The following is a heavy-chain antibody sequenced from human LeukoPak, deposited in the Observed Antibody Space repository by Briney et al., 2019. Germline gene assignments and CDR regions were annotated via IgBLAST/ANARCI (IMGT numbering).Heavy chain of an antibody. V-gene: IGHV1-3*03. Sequence: ASVKVSCKASGYTFTSYAMHWVRQAPGQRLEWMGWINAGNGNTKYSQEFQGRVTITRDTSASTAYMELSSLRSEDMAVYYCAGGLLWFGELDDAFDIWGQGTMVTVSS. CDR1: GYTFTSYA. CDR3: AGGLLWFGELDDAFDI. J-gene: IGHJ3*02. D-gene: IGHD3-10*01. CDR2: INAGNGNT.